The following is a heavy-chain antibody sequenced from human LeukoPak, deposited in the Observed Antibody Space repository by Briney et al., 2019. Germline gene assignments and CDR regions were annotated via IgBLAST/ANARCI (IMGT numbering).Heavy chain of an antibody. Sequence: ASVKVSFTASGYTFTSYYMHWVRQAPGQGLEWMGIINPSGGSTSYAQKFQGRVTMTRDTSTSTVYMELSSLRSEDTAVYYCARDPDFWSGYWYYFDYWGQGTLVTVSS. D-gene: IGHD3-3*01. J-gene: IGHJ4*02. V-gene: IGHV1-46*01. CDR1: GYTFTSYY. CDR2: INPSGGST. CDR3: ARDPDFWSGYWYYFDY.